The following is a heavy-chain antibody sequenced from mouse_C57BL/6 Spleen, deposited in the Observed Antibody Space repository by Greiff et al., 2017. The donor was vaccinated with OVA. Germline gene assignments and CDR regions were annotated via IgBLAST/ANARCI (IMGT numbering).Heavy chain of an antibody. CDR1: GFTFNTYA. V-gene: IGHV10-3*01. Sequence: EVQLVESGGGLVQPKGSLKLSCAASGFTFNTYAMHWVRQAPGKGLEWVARIRSKSSNYATYYADSVKDRFTISRDDSQSMLYLQMNNLKAEDTAMYYCVSGIYDGYYFYAMDYWGQGTSVTVSS. J-gene: IGHJ4*01. CDR2: IRSKSSNYAT. D-gene: IGHD2-3*01. CDR3: VSGIYDGYYFYAMDY.